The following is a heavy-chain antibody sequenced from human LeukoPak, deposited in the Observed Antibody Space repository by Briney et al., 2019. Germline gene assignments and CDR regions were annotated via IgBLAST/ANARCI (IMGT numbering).Heavy chain of an antibody. CDR3: ATFGVGYGGNSLPDY. V-gene: IGHV4-59*12. CDR2: IYYSGST. Sequence: SETLSLTCTVSGGSISSYYWSWIRQPPGKGLEWIGYIYYSGSTNYNPSLKSRVTISVDTSKNQFSLKLSSVTAADTAVYYCATFGVGYGGNSLPDYWGQGTLVTVSS. CDR1: GGSISSYY. D-gene: IGHD4-23*01. J-gene: IGHJ4*02.